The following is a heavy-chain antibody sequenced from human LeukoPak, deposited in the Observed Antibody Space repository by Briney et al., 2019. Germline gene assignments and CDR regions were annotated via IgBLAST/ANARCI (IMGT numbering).Heavy chain of an antibody. J-gene: IGHJ4*02. Sequence: GGSLRLFCAVSGFTFSSYEMNWVRQAPGKGLEWVSYISSSGSTIYYADSVKGRFTISRDNSKNTLYLQMNSLRAEDTAVYYCAKGVVVAPDVTPFDYWGQGTLVTVSS. V-gene: IGHV3-48*03. CDR3: AKGVVVAPDVTPFDY. D-gene: IGHD2-2*01. CDR2: ISSSGSTI. CDR1: GFTFSSYE.